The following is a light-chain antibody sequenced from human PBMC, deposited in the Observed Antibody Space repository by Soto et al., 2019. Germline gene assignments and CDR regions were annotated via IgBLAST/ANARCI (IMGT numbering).Light chain of an antibody. CDR3: QQYGSSPLT. Sequence: DIVLTQSPGTVSLSPGERATLSCRASQSVSSGYLAWYQQKPGQAPRLLIYGVSSRATGIPDRFSGSGSATDFTLTISRLEPEDFAVYYCQQYGSSPLTFGQGTKVEIK. J-gene: IGKJ1*01. CDR2: GVS. CDR1: QSVSSGY. V-gene: IGKV3-20*01.